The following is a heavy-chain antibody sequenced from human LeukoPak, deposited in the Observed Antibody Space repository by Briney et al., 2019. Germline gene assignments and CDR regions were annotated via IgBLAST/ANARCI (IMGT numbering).Heavy chain of an antibody. D-gene: IGHD6-19*01. CDR1: GFTFSSYA. V-gene: IGHV3-30*04. CDR2: ISYDGSNK. CDR3: ASGAYSSGWSFFDY. J-gene: IGHJ4*02. Sequence: GGSLRLSCAASGFTFSSYAMHWVRQAPGKGLEWVAIISYDGSNKYYADSVKGRFTISRDNSKNTLYLQMNRLRAEDTAVYYCASGAYSSGWSFFDYWGQGTLVTVSS.